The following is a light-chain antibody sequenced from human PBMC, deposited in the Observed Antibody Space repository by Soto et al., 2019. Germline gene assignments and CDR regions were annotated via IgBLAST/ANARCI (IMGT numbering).Light chain of an antibody. J-gene: IGKJ1*01. CDR2: GAA. CDR3: QQYGTYLWT. CDR1: ENVYINS. Sequence: EIVLTQSPGTLSLSPGEGATLSCRASENVYINSLAWYQQKPGQPPRLLIYGAATRASAVPDRFSGSGSGADFTLTITGLEPEDFAVYYCQQYGTYLWTFGQGTRVEIK. V-gene: IGKV3-20*01.